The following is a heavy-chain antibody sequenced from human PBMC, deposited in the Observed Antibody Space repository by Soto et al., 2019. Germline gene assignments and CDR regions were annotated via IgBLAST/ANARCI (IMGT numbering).Heavy chain of an antibody. CDR2: ISSSSSTI. CDR3: ARTYYDYDAFDI. V-gene: IGHV3-48*01. D-gene: IGHD3-3*01. J-gene: IGHJ3*02. CDR1: GFTFSSYS. Sequence: GGSLRLSCAASGFTFSSYSMNWVRQAPGKGLEWVSYISSSSSTIYYADSVKGRFTISRDKAKNSLYLQMNSLRAEDTAVYYCARTYYDYDAFDIWGQGTMVTVSS.